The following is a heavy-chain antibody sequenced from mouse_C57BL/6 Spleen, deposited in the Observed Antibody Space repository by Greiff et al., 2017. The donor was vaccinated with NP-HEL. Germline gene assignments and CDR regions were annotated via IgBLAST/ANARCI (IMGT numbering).Heavy chain of an antibody. J-gene: IGHJ1*03. CDR1: GYTFTSYW. V-gene: IGHV1-52*01. CDR2: IDPSDSET. Sequence: QVQLKQPGAELVRPGSSVKLSCKASGYTFTSYWMHWVKQRPIQGLEWIGNIDPSDSETHYNQKFKDKATLTVDKSSSTAYMQLSSLTSEDSAVYYCARSDGNYGNWYFDVWGTGTTVTVSS. CDR3: ARSDGNYGNWYFDV. D-gene: IGHD2-1*01.